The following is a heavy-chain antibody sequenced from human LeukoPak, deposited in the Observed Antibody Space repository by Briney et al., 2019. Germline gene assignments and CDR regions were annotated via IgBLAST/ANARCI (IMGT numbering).Heavy chain of an antibody. V-gene: IGHV4-34*01. CDR3: ARGTSIAAPTGAFDI. CDR2: VNHGGST. J-gene: IGHJ3*02. Sequence: SETLSLTCAIYGGSFSGYFYSWIRQPPGKGLEWIGEVNHGGSTNYNPSLKSRVTISADTSKNQFSLKLNSVTAADTAVYYCARGTSIAAPTGAFDIWGQGTMVTVSS. CDR1: GGSFSGYF. D-gene: IGHD6-25*01.